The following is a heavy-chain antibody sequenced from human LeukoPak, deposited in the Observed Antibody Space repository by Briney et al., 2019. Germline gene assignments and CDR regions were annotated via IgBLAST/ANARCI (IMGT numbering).Heavy chain of an antibody. CDR1: GGSFSGYY. V-gene: IGHV4-34*01. J-gene: IGHJ4*02. CDR3: ARGRPPLIAARPFDY. Sequence: SETLSLTCAVYGGSFSGYYWSWIRQPPGKGLEWIGEINHSGGTNYNPSLKSRVTISVDTSKNQFSLKLSSVTAADTAVYYCARGRPPLIAARPFDYWGQGTLVTVSS. CDR2: INHSGGT. D-gene: IGHD6-6*01.